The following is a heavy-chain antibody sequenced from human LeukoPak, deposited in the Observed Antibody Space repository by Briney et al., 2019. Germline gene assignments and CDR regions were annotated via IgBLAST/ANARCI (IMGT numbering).Heavy chain of an antibody. CDR3: AGGIRWIQFFDY. J-gene: IGHJ4*02. CDR2: IIPIFGTA. D-gene: IGHD4-23*01. CDR1: GGTFSSYA. Sequence: SVKVSCKASGGTFSSYAISWVRQAPGQGLEWMGGIIPIFGTANYAQKFQGSVTITTDESTSTAYMELSSLRSEDTAVYYCAGGIRWIQFFDYWGQGTLVTVSS. V-gene: IGHV1-69*05.